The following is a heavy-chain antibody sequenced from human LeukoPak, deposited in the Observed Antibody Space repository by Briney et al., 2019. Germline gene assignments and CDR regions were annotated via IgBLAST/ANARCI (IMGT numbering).Heavy chain of an antibody. CDR2: ISWNSGSI. J-gene: IGHJ4*02. Sequence: GRSLRLFCAASGFTFDDYAMHWVRQAPGKGLEWVSGISWNSGSIGYADSVKGRFTISRDNAKNSLYLQMNSLRAEDTALYYCAKSGGSGSYLYYFDYWGQGTLVTVSS. CDR3: AKSGGSGSYLYYFDY. CDR1: GFTFDDYA. V-gene: IGHV3-9*01. D-gene: IGHD1-26*01.